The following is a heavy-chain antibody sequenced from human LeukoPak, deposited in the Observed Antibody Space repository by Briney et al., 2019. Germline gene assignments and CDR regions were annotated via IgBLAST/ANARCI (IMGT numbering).Heavy chain of an antibody. J-gene: IGHJ6*03. D-gene: IGHD2-2*01. CDR3: AREVEEVPTAMGVYYYYFMDV. CDR2: INPDGRRT. Sequence: PRGSLRLSCAASGFTFSNNWMHWVRQAPGKGLVWVSRINPDGRRTDYADSVKGRFTISRDNAKNTLYLQMNSLRSEDTAVYYCAREVEEVPTAMGVYYYYFMDVWGKGTTVTVSS. V-gene: IGHV3-74*01. CDR1: GFTFSNNW.